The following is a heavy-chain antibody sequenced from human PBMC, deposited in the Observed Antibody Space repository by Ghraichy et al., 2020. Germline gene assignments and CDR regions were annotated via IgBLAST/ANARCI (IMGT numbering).Heavy chain of an antibody. Sequence: SETLSLTCTVSGGSISSSSYYWGWIRQPPGKGLEWIGSIYYSGSTYYNPSLKSRVTISVDTSKNQFSLKLSSVTAADTAVYYCARPYSTDWRESFDIWGQGTMVTVSS. CDR2: IYYSGST. CDR1: GGSISSSSYY. J-gene: IGHJ3*02. V-gene: IGHV4-39*01. D-gene: IGHD6-19*01. CDR3: ARPYSTDWRESFDI.